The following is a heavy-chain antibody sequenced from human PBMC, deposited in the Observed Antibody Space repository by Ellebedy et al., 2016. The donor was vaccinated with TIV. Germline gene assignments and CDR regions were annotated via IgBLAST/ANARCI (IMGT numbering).Heavy chain of an antibody. Sequence: GESLKISCAASGFTFSSYWMSWVRQAPGKGLEWVSAISGSGGSTYYADSVKGRFTISRDNSKNTLYLQMNSLRAEDTAVYYCARRRIAAPFDYWGQGTLVTVSS. CDR2: ISGSGGST. CDR1: GFTFSSYW. CDR3: ARRRIAAPFDY. D-gene: IGHD6-13*01. V-gene: IGHV3-23*01. J-gene: IGHJ4*02.